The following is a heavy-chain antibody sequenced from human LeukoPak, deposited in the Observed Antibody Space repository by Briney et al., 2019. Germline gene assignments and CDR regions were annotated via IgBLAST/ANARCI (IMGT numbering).Heavy chain of an antibody. D-gene: IGHD3-22*01. CDR1: GGSLSGYY. V-gene: IGHV4-34*01. J-gene: IGHJ4*02. CDR2: INHSGSA. CDR3: ASTARDSSGYYIYYFDY. Sequence: SETLSLTCAVSGGSLSGYYWTWIRQPPGKGLEWIGEINHSGSANYNPSLKSRVTISVDTSKNQFSLKLSSVTAADTAVYYCASTARDSSGYYIYYFDYWGQGTLVTVSS.